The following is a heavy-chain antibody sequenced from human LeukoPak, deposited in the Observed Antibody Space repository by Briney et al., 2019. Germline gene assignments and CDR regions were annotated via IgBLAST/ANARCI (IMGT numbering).Heavy chain of an antibody. D-gene: IGHD2-2*01. J-gene: IGHJ4*02. CDR3: AIAGDSTTSCYRCFEN. CDR1: GYRFTSYW. CDR2: IFAGDSDA. Sequence: GESLKISCQGSGYRFTSYWIGWMRQMPGKGLEWMANIFAGDSDARYNPSFQGQVSISVDKSISTAYLQWNSLKASDTAMYYCAIAGDSTTSCYRCFENWGQGTLVTVSS. V-gene: IGHV5-51*01.